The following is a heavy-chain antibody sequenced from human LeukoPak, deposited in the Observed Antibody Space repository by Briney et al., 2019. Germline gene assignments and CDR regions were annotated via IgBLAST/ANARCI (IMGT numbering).Heavy chain of an antibody. V-gene: IGHV3-11*01. Sequence: GGSLRLSCAASGFTFSDYYMSWIRQAPGKGLEWVSYISSSGSTIYYADSVKGRFTISRDNAKNSLYLQMNSLRAEDTAVYYCAKDSAVAGTNLDYWGQGTLVTVSS. CDR1: GFTFSDYY. J-gene: IGHJ4*02. CDR2: ISSSGSTI. CDR3: AKDSAVAGTNLDY. D-gene: IGHD6-19*01.